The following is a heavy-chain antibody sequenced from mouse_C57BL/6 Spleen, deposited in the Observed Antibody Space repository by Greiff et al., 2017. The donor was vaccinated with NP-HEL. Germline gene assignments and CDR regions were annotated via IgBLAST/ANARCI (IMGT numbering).Heavy chain of an antibody. CDR2: IDPEDGET. Sequence: VQLQQSGAELVKPGASVKLSCTASGFNITDYYMHWVKQRPEQGLEWIGRIDPEDGETKYAPKFQGKATITADTASNHAYLQLSSQTTEDTAVYYCARPGSRVYFDVWGTGTTVTVSS. CDR1: GFNITDYY. D-gene: IGHD1-1*02. J-gene: IGHJ1*03. V-gene: IGHV14-2*01. CDR3: ARPGSRVYFDV.